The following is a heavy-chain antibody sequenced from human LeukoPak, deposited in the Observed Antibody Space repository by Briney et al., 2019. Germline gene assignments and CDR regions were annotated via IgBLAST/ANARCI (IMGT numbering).Heavy chain of an antibody. D-gene: IGHD3/OR15-3a*01. CDR2: ISGSGTRI. J-gene: IGHJ5*02. CDR1: GFTFSSYS. CDR3: AREPEARGLNWFDP. Sequence: GGSLRLSCIASGFTFSSYSMNWVRQAPGKGLERVSYISGSGTRIYDADSVKGRFTTSRDNAKNALYLQMSSLRAEDTAVYYCAREPEARGLNWFDPWGQGTLVTVSS. V-gene: IGHV3-48*04.